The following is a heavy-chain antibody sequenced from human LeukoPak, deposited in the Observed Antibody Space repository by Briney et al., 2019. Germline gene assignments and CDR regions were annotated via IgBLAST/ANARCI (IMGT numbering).Heavy chain of an antibody. CDR3: ARGGGSSWYGGYYYYYYMDV. Sequence: GASVKVSCKASGYTFTSYGISWVRQAPGQGLEWMGWMNPNSGNTGYAQKFQGRVTMTRNTSISTAYMELSSLRSEDTAVYYCARGGGSSWYGGYYYYYYMDVWGKGTTVTVSS. V-gene: IGHV1-8*02. J-gene: IGHJ6*03. D-gene: IGHD6-13*01. CDR1: GYTFTSYG. CDR2: MNPNSGNT.